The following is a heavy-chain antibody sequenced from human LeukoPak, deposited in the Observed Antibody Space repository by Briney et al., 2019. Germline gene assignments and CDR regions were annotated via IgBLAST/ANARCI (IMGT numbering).Heavy chain of an antibody. CDR1: GGSISSNGYY. V-gene: IGHV4-39*01. J-gene: IGHJ4*02. D-gene: IGHD3-10*01. Sequence: SETLSLTCTVSGGSISSNGYYWGWSRQPPGTGLEWIGSIYYSGSTYYNPSLKSRVTISVDTSKNQFSLKLSSVTAADTAVYYCARTRYYYNSRSYGAPYYFDYWGQGTLVTVSS. CDR2: IYYSGST. CDR3: ARTRYYYNSRSYGAPYYFDY.